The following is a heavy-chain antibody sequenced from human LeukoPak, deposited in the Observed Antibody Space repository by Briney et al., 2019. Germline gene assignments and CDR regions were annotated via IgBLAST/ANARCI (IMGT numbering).Heavy chain of an antibody. CDR1: GGTFSSYA. J-gene: IGHJ4*02. V-gene: IGHV1-69*04. Sequence: SVKVSCKPSGGTFSSYAISWVRQAPGQGLEWMGRIIPILGIANYAQKFQGRVTITADKSTSTAYMELSSLRSEDTALYYCARGYDSSGYYYVWGQGTLVTVSS. CDR3: ARGYDSSGYYYV. CDR2: IIPILGIA. D-gene: IGHD3-22*01.